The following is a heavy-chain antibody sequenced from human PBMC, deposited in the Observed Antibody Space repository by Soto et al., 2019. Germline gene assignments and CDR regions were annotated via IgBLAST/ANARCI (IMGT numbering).Heavy chain of an antibody. J-gene: IGHJ4*02. CDR3: ARRGAGTYFHY. V-gene: IGHV3-23*01. Sequence: EVQLLDSGGGLVQPGGSLRLSCAASGFTFSSYAMNWVRQAPGKGLEWVSVISGSGDSTYYADSVKGRFTISRDKSKKTLYLQMNSLRTEDTAVYYCARRGAGTYFHYWGQGTLVTVSS. D-gene: IGHD6-13*01. CDR2: ISGSGDST. CDR1: GFTFSSYA.